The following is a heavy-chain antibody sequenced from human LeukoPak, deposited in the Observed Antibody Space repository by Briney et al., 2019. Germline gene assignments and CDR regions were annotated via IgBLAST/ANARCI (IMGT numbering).Heavy chain of an antibody. D-gene: IGHD3-16*02. CDR2: ISYDGSNK. J-gene: IGHJ4*02. CDR1: GFTFSTYA. Sequence: PGRSLRLSCAASGFTFSTYAMHWVRQAPGKGLEWVAVISYDGSNKYYADSVKGRFTISRDNSKNTLYLQMNSLRAEDTAVYYCARDKRGGLRLGELSLYFDYWGQGTLVTVSS. CDR3: ARDKRGGLRLGELSLYFDY. V-gene: IGHV3-30*04.